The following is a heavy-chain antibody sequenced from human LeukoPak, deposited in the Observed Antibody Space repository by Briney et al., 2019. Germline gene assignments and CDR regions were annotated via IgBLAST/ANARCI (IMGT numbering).Heavy chain of an antibody. CDR3: ARDLYYDSYWFDP. CDR2: ISSSGSTI. CDR1: GFTFSDYY. Sequence: GGSLRLSCAASGFTFSDYYMSWIRQAPGKGLEWVSYISSSGSTIYYADSVKGRFTISRDNAKNSLYLQMNSLRAEDTAVYYCARDLYYDSYWFDPWGQGTLVTVSS. D-gene: IGHD3-22*01. V-gene: IGHV3-11*01. J-gene: IGHJ5*02.